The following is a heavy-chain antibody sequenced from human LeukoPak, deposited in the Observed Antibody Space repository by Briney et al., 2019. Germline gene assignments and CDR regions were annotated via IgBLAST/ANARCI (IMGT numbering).Heavy chain of an antibody. CDR3: AKDRSIAAAGMFCDY. J-gene: IGHJ4*02. CDR1: GFIFRNHA. D-gene: IGHD6-13*01. Sequence: SWGGVVQPGRSLRLSCAASGFIFRNHAMHWVRQAPGKGLEWVALISFDGSKEYYPASVKGRFTISRDISKNTVSLQMNSLRAEDTAVYYCAKDRSIAAAGMFCDYWGQGTLVTVSS. V-gene: IGHV3-30-3*02. CDR2: ISFDGSKE.